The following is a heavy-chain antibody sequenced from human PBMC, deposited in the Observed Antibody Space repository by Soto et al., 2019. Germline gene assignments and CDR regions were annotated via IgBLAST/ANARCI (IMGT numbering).Heavy chain of an antibody. CDR2: ISSSSSYT. D-gene: IGHD6-13*01. CDR1: GFTFSDYY. CDR3: ARDVRIAAAGTRGFYNWFDP. Sequence: GGSLRLSCAASGFTFSDYYMSWIRQAPGKGLEWVSYISSSSSYTNYADSVKGRFTISRDNAKNSLYLQMNSLRAEDTAVYYCARDVRIAAAGTRGFYNWFDPWGQGTLVTVSS. V-gene: IGHV3-11*05. J-gene: IGHJ5*02.